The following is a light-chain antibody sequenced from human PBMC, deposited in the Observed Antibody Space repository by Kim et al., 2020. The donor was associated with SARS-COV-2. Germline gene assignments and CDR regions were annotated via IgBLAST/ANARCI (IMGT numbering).Light chain of an antibody. CDR1: SSDVGSYNL. V-gene: IGLV2-23*02. Sequence: QSALTQPASVSGSPGQSITISCTGTSSDVGSYNLVSWFQQHPGKAPKLMIFEVSNRPSGVSNHFSGSKSGTTASLTISGLQAEDEADYYCCSYAGSSTWVFGGGTKVTVL. J-gene: IGLJ3*02. CDR2: EVS. CDR3: CSYAGSSTWV.